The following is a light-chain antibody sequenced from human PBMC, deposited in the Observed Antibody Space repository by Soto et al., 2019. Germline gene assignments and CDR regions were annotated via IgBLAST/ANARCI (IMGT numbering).Light chain of an antibody. J-gene: IGLJ1*01. V-gene: IGLV1-51*01. CDR1: SSKIGSNY. CDR3: GTWDSSPRVGFV. Sequence: QSVLTQPPSVSAAPGQKVTISCSGISSKIGSNYVSWYQQLPGTAPKLLIYDNNKRPSGIPDRFSASKSGTLATLDIAGLQTGDEADYYCGTWDSSPRVGFVFGSGTKLTVL. CDR2: DNN.